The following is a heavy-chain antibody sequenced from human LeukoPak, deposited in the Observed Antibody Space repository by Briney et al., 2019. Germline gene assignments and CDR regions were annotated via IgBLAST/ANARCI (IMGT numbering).Heavy chain of an antibody. V-gene: IGHV3-23*01. CDR1: GFIVSSDY. J-gene: IGHJ3*02. Sequence: PGGSLRLSCAASGFIVSSDYISWIGQTPGKGLEWVSGVSDDGGRTYSADSVKGRFTISRDNSKNTLFLHTNNLRADDTAMYYCAKYRSRFYFDALDIWGQGTMVTVSS. CDR2: VSDDGGRT. CDR3: AKYRSRFYFDALDI. D-gene: IGHD3-22*01.